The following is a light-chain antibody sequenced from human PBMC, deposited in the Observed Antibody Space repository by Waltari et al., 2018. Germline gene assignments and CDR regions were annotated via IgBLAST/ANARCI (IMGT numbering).Light chain of an antibody. CDR2: WAS. J-gene: IGKJ1*01. Sequence: DIVMTQSPDSLALSLGERATINCKSSQSVLYSPNNKNYLAWYQQKPGQHPKLLIYWASTRESGVPDRFSGSGSGTDFTLTITSLRAEDVAVYYCLQYSDSPRTFGQGTKVEIK. CDR1: QSVLYSPNNKNY. CDR3: LQYSDSPRT. V-gene: IGKV4-1*01.